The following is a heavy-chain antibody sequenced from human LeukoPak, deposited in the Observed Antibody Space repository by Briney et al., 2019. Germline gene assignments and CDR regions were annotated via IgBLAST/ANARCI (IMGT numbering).Heavy chain of an antibody. CDR2: INSDGSNT. CDR1: GFTVTNYW. Sequence: GGSLRLSCTTSGFTVTNYWMHWVRQAPGKGLVWVSRINSDGSNTNYAGSVKGRFTISRDNARNTLYLQMNSLRAEDTAVYYCAGGLSDYYYSVGYWGQGTLVTVSS. V-gene: IGHV3-74*01. J-gene: IGHJ4*02. D-gene: IGHD3-22*01. CDR3: AGGLSDYYYSVGY.